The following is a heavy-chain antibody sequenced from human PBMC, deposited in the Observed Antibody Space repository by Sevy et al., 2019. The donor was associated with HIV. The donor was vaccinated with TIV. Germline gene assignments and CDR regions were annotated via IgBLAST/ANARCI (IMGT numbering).Heavy chain of an antibody. V-gene: IGHV3-23*01. CDR2: ISGSGGST. J-gene: IGHJ3*02. CDR1: GFTFSSYA. D-gene: IGHD2-2*01. Sequence: GGSLRLSCAASGFTFSSYAMSWDRQAPGKGLEWVSAISGSGGSTYYAHSVKGRFTISRDNSKNTLYLQMNSLGAEDKAVYYCAKDYCSSTSCYFGSFDAFDIWGQGTMVTVSS. CDR3: AKDYCSSTSCYFGSFDAFDI.